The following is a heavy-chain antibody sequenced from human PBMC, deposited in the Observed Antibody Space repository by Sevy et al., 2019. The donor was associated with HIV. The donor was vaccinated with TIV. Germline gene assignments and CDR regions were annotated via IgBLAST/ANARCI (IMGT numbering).Heavy chain of an antibody. Sequence: GGSLRLSCAASGFTFSSYAMSWVRQAPGKGLEWVSAISGSGGSTYYADSVKGRFTISRDNSKNTMYLQMNSLRAEDTAVYYCAKNLSPRELTDAFDIWGQGTMVTVSS. J-gene: IGHJ3*02. CDR3: AKNLSPRELTDAFDI. V-gene: IGHV3-23*01. CDR1: GFTFSSYA. CDR2: ISGSGGST. D-gene: IGHD1-26*01.